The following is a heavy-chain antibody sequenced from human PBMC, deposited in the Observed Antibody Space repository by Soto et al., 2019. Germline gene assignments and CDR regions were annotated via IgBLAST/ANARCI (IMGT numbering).Heavy chain of an antibody. J-gene: IGHJ6*02. D-gene: IGHD3-3*01. CDR2: INTDGRST. V-gene: IGHV3-74*01. CDR1: GLTFSSNW. Sequence: QHGGSTKLSCAASGLTFSSNWMHWVRQAPGKGLVWVSHINTDGRSTNYADSVKGRFTISRDNAKNTLYLQMNSLRAEDTAIYYCARDVGYAMDVWGQGTTVTVSS. CDR3: ARDVGYAMDV.